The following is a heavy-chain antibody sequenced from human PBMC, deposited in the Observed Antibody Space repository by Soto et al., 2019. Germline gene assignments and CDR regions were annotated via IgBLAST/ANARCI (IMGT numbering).Heavy chain of an antibody. V-gene: IGHV4-59*01. CDR3: AREGYSSGWNDF. CDR1: GGSISSYY. D-gene: IGHD6-19*01. Sequence: QVQLQESGPGLVKPSETLSLTCTVSGGSISSYYWTWIRQTPGKGLEWMGYISDSGGTNYNPSLKRRVTISVATSKNQFSLKLRSVTAADTAVYYCAREGYSSGWNDFWGQGILVTVSS. J-gene: IGHJ4*02. CDR2: ISDSGGT.